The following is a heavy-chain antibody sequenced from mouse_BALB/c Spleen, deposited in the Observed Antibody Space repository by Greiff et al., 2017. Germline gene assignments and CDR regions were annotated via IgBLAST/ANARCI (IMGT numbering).Heavy chain of an antibody. D-gene: IGHD1-1*01. CDR2: ISYDGSN. CDR1: GYSITSGYY. CDR3: ARDPVTTVEGDY. Sequence: ESGPGLVKPSQSLSLTCSVTGYSITSGYYWNWIRQFPGNKLEWMGYISYDGSNNYNPSLKNRISITRDTSKNQFFLKLNSVTTEDTATYYCARDPVTTVEGDYWGQGTTLTVSS. V-gene: IGHV3-6*02. J-gene: IGHJ2*01.